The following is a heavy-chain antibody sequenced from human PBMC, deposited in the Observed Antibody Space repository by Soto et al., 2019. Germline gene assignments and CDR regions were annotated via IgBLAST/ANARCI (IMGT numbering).Heavy chain of an antibody. CDR2: INHRGST. CDR3: ARDGFCTSTTCRVGNWFDP. V-gene: IGHV4-34*01. Sequence: PSETLSLTCVVYGGSFSGYYWSWIRQSPGKGLEWIGGINHRGSTNYNPSLESRVTISVDTSKNQFSLKLPSVTAADTAMYYYARDGFCTSTTCRVGNWFDPWGQGTLVTVSS. D-gene: IGHD2-2*01. CDR1: GGSFSGYY. J-gene: IGHJ5*02.